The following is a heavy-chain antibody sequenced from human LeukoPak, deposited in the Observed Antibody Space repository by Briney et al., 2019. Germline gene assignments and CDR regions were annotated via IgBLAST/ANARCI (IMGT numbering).Heavy chain of an antibody. V-gene: IGHV4-39*01. Sequence: PSETLSLTCTVSGGSISSTSYYGGWVRQPPGKGLEWIGSISYSGRTYYNPSLKSRVTISVDTSRNQISLKLLSVTAADTAVYFCARLWSGYRPPDYWGQGTLVTVSS. J-gene: IGHJ4*02. CDR2: ISYSGRT. CDR3: ARLWSGYRPPDY. D-gene: IGHD3-3*01. CDR1: GGSISSTSYY.